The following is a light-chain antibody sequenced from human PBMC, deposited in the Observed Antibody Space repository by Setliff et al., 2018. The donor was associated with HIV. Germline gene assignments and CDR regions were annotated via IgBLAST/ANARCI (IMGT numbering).Light chain of an antibody. CDR1: SSDVGGYNY. Sequence: QSVLTQPASVSGSPGQSITISCTGTSSDVGGYNYVSWYQHHPGKAPKLMIYDVSNRPSGVSNRFSGSKSGNTASLTISGLQAEDEADYYCSSYAGSRAFDLFGTGTKVTVL. J-gene: IGLJ1*01. CDR3: SSYAGSRAFDL. CDR2: DVS. V-gene: IGLV2-14*01.